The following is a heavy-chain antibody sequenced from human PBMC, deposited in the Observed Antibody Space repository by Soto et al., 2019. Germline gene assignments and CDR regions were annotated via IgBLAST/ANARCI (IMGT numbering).Heavy chain of an antibody. J-gene: IGHJ4*02. CDR1: GFTFDDYA. CDR2: ISWNSGSI. V-gene: IGHV3-9*01. CDR3: AKSYYDSSGHPHYFDY. D-gene: IGHD3-22*01. Sequence: VQLVESGGGLVQPGRSLRLSCAASGFTFDDYAMHWVRQAPGKGLEWVSGISWNSGSIGYADSVKGRFTISRDNAKNSLYLQMNSLRAEDTALYYCAKSYYDSSGHPHYFDYWGQGTLVTVSS.